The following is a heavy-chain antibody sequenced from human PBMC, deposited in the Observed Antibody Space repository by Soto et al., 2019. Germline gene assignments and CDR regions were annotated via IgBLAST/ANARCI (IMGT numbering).Heavy chain of an antibody. J-gene: IGHJ6*02. Sequence: GGFLRLSCAASGFTFSSYSMNWVRQAPGKGLEWVSYISSSSSTIYYADSVKGRFTISRDNAKNSLYLQMNSLRDEDTAVYYCARTYYDFRSGYYDGYYYYGMDVWGQGTTVPVSS. V-gene: IGHV3-48*02. CDR1: GFTFSSYS. CDR3: ARTYYDFRSGYYDGYYYYGMDV. CDR2: ISSSSSTI. D-gene: IGHD3-3*01.